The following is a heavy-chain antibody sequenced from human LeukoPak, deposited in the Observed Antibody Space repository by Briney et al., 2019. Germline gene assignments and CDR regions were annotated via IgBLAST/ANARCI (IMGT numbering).Heavy chain of an antibody. V-gene: IGHV1-18*01. CDR2: ISAYNGNT. CDR1: GYTFTSYG. CDR3: ARIGFGYCSSTSCYGMDV. D-gene: IGHD2-2*03. J-gene: IGHJ6*02. Sequence: ASVKVSCKASGYTFTSYGVSWVRQAPGQGLEWMGWISAYNGNTNYAQKLQGRVTMTTDTSTSTAYMELRSLRSDDTAVYYCARIGFGYCSSTSCYGMDVWGQGTTVTVSS.